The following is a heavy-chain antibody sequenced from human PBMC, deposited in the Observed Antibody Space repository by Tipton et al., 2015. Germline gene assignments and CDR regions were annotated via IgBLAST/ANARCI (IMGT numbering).Heavy chain of an antibody. Sequence: TLSLTCTVSGGSVNSANYYWSWIRQPPGKGLEWIGYISYTDGAHYNPALKSRVTISVDTSKNQFSLTLNSVAAADTAVYYCARGLLLWFGMTDYWGQGTLVTVSS. D-gene: IGHD3-10*01. CDR3: ARGLLLWFGMTDY. V-gene: IGHV4-61*01. J-gene: IGHJ4*02. CDR1: GGSVNSANYY. CDR2: ISYTDGA.